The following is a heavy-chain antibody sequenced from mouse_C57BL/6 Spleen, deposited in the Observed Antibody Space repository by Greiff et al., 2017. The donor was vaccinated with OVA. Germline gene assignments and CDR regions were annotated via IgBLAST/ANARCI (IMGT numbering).Heavy chain of an antibody. J-gene: IGHJ2*01. CDR1: GYTFTSYW. CDR3: AREGVFTTVFDY. V-gene: IGHV1-72*01. CDR2: IAPNSGGT. D-gene: IGHD1-1*01. Sequence: QVQLQQPGAELVKPGASVKLSCQASGYTFTSYWMPWVKQRPGRGLAWIGRIAPNSGGTKYNEKFKSKDTLTVDTPSSTADMQLSSLTSEDSAVYYWAREGVFTTVFDYWGQGTTLTVSS.